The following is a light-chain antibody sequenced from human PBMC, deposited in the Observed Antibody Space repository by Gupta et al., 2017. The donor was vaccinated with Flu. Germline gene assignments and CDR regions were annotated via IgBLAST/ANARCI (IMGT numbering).Light chain of an antibody. CDR2: LNSDGSH. CDR3: QTWGTGIGV. J-gene: IGLJ2*01. Sequence: QLVLTQSPSASASLGASVKLTCTLSSGHSSYAIAWHQQQPEKGPRYLMKLNSDGSHTKGDGIPDRFSGSSSGAERYLTISSLQSEDEADYYRQTWGTGIGVFGGGTKLTVL. V-gene: IGLV4-69*01. CDR1: SGHSSYA.